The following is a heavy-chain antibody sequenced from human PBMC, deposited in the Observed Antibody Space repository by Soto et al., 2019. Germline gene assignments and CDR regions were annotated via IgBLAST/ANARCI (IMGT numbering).Heavy chain of an antibody. CDR2: ISADNGNT. CDR3: ARVGAADCGGECSGYYGMDV. CDR1: GYTFTSYG. Sequence: ASVKVSCNASGYTFTSYGISWVRQAPGQGREWMGWISADNGNTNYAQKLQGRVTMTTDTSTSTAYMELRSLRSDDTAVYYCARVGAADCGGECSGYYGMDVWGQGTTITVSS. D-gene: IGHD2-21*01. J-gene: IGHJ6*02. V-gene: IGHV1-18*01.